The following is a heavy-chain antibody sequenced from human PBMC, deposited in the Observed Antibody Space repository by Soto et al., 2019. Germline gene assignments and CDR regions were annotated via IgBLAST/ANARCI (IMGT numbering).Heavy chain of an antibody. CDR3: ARETGADSF. CDR2: IKQDGSEK. CDR1: GFTFSNYW. Sequence: EVQLVESGGGLVQPGGSLRLSCAASGFTFSNYWMVWVRQAPEKGPEWVATIKQDGSEKYYVDSVKGRFTISRDNTKNSLYLQMNSLRAEDTALYYCARETGADSFWGQGTLVTVSS. D-gene: IGHD2-21*01. J-gene: IGHJ4*02. V-gene: IGHV3-7*01.